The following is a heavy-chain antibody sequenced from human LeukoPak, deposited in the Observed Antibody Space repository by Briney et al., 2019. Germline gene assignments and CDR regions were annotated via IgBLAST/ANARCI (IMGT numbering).Heavy chain of an antibody. CDR3: ASKALYDFWSGPDY. V-gene: IGHV4-34*01. J-gene: IGHJ4*02. CDR2: INHSGST. Sequence: SETLSLTCAVYGGSFSGYYWSWIRQPPGKGLEWIGEINHSGSTNYNPSLKSRVTISVDTSKRQFSLKLSSVTAADTAVYYCASKALYDFWSGPDYWGQGTLVTVSS. CDR1: GGSFSGYY. D-gene: IGHD3-3*01.